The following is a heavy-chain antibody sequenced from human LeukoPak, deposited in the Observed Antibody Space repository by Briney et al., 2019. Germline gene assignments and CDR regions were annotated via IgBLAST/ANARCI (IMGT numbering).Heavy chain of an antibody. Sequence: PGGSLRLSCAASGFIFSTFGIHWVRQAPGKGLEWVAFIRYDGSNKYYADSVQGRFTISRDNSNNILFLQLNSLRPEDTALYYCAKEGRGGSYYGDHYFDSWGQGTLVTVSS. CDR1: GFIFSTFG. CDR3: AKEGRGGSYYGDHYFDS. V-gene: IGHV3-30*02. D-gene: IGHD1-26*01. J-gene: IGHJ4*02. CDR2: IRYDGSNK.